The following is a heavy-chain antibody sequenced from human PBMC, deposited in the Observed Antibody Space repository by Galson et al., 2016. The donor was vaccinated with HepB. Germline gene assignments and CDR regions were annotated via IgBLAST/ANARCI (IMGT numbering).Heavy chain of an antibody. CDR3: ARPYTYYFGSGSYFDVLHYGMDV. CDR2: ISARSGTI. D-gene: IGHD3-10*01. J-gene: IGHJ6*02. Sequence: SLRLSCAASGVSFSDYNRNWVRLSRGRGREWVAYISARSGTIYYPDSVKGRFTIPSDNANNSQTLQMNSLRAEDTAFYYCARPYTYYFGSGSYFDVLHYGMDVWGQGTTVTVSS. V-gene: IGHV3-48*01. CDR1: GVSFSDYN.